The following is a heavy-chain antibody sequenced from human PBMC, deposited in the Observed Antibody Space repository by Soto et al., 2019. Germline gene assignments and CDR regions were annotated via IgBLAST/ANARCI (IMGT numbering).Heavy chain of an antibody. V-gene: IGHV3-23*01. D-gene: IGHD2-2*01. Sequence: EVQLLESGGGLVQPGGSLRLSCAASGFMFNYYAMSWVRQAPGKGLEWVAVISSSGDRTYYADSVQGRCTISRDESKNTLYLQLNSLRAEDTAVYYCAKERTDHLLWSFFDHWGQGTLVTVSS. CDR3: AKERTDHLLWSFFDH. CDR2: ISSSGDRT. J-gene: IGHJ4*02. CDR1: GFMFNYYA.